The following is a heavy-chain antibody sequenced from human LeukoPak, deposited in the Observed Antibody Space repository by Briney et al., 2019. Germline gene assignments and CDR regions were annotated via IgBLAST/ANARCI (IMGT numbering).Heavy chain of an antibody. J-gene: IGHJ4*02. V-gene: IGHV5-51*01. CDR1: GYTFSSYW. CDR3: ARTGNYSDY. CDR2: IYPGDSDI. Sequence: GESVKISCWGSGYTFSSYWIGWVRQMPGKGLEWMGIIYPGDSDIRYSPSFQGQVTISADKSINTAYLQWSSLKASDTAMYYCARTGNYSDYWGQGTLVTVSS.